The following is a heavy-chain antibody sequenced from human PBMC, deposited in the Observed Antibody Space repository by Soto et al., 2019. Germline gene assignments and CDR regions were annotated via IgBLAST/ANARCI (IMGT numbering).Heavy chain of an antibody. Sequence: SVKVSCKASGGTFSSYAISWVRQAPGQRLEWIGWINASIGKTKYSQKFQGRVTITADESTSTAYMELSSLRSEDTAVYYCARDPFRIWHWFDPWGQGSLVTVSS. D-gene: IGHD3-16*01. J-gene: IGHJ5*02. CDR2: INASIGKT. CDR1: GGTFSSYA. V-gene: IGHV1-69*13. CDR3: ARDPFRIWHWFDP.